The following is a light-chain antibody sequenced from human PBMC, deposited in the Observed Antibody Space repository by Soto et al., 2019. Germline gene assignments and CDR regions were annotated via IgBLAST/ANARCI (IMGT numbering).Light chain of an antibody. J-gene: IGKJ4*01. CDR2: DAS. Sequence: ETVLRQSPATLSLSPGERATLSCRASQSVGSSLAWFQQKPGQAPRLLINDASNRATGIPARFSGSGSGTDFTLIISSLEPEDFAIYDCQQRNEWPLTFGGGTKVEIK. CDR1: QSVGSS. CDR3: QQRNEWPLT. V-gene: IGKV3-11*01.